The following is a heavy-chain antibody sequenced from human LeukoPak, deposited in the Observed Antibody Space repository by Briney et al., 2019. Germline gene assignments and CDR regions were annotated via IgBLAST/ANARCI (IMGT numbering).Heavy chain of an antibody. CDR3: ARAWEGYDILTGYPSGYYFDY. V-gene: IGHV4-39*07. CDR1: GGSISSSSYY. D-gene: IGHD3-9*01. CDR2: IYYSGST. Sequence: PSETLSLTCTVSGGSISSSSYYWGWIRQPPGKGLEWIGSIYYSGSTYYNPSLKSRVTISVDTSKNQFSLKLSSVTAADTAVYYCARAWEGYDILTGYPSGYYFDYWGQGTLVTVSS. J-gene: IGHJ4*02.